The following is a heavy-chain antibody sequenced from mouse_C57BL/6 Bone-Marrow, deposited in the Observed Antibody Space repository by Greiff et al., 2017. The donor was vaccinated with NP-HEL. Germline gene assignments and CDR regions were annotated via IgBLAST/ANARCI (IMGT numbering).Heavy chain of an antibody. D-gene: IGHD2-1*01. J-gene: IGHJ4*01. CDR2: IDPSDSYT. V-gene: IGHV1-59*01. CDR1: GYTFTSYW. Sequence: QVQLQQSGAELVRPGTSVKLSCKASGYTFTSYWMHWVKQRPGQGLEWIGVIDPSDSYTNYNQKFKGKATLTVDTSSSTAYMQLSSLTSEDSAVYYCARRIYYHYAMDYWGQGTSVTVSS. CDR3: ARRIYYHYAMDY.